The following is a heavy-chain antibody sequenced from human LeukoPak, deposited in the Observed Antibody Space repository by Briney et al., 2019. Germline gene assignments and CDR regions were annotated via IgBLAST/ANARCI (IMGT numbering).Heavy chain of an antibody. J-gene: IGHJ5*02. V-gene: IGHV6-1*01. D-gene: IGHD5-12*01. CDR3: ARDHLRGYSGYDHEEGYWFDP. CDR2: TYYRSKWYN. Sequence: SQTLSLTCAISGDSVSSNSAAWNWIRQSPSRGLEWLGRTYYRSKWYNDYAVSVKSRITINPDTSKNQFSLQLNSVTPEDTAVYYCARDHLRGYSGYDHEEGYWFDPWGQGTLVTVSS. CDR1: GDSVSSNSAA.